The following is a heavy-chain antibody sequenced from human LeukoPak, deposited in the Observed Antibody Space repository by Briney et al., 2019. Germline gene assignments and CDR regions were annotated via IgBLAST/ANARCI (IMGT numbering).Heavy chain of an antibody. Sequence: PGGSLKLSCAASGFTFSGSAMHWVRQASGKGLEWVGRIRSKANSYATAYAASVKGRFTISRDDSKNTACLQMNSLKTEDTAVYYCTRHEDSTSKRLFDYWGQGTLVTVSS. CDR3: TRHEDSTSKRLFDY. D-gene: IGHD2-2*01. V-gene: IGHV3-73*01. J-gene: IGHJ4*02. CDR1: GFTFSGSA. CDR2: IRSKANSYAT.